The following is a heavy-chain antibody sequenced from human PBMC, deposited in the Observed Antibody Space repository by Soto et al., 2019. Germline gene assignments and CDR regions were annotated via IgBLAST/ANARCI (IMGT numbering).Heavy chain of an antibody. CDR1: GYTFITSYY. D-gene: IGHD5-12*01. Sequence: QVQLVQSGAEVEKPGASVKLSCNASGYTFITSYYTYWVRQAGGQGLEWMGIINPTGTMTKYSERFKGRLTMTRDTSTSTDYMELSTLTSEDTAVYFCARDTGYDHDAFDIWGQGTMVTVSS. CDR3: ARDTGYDHDAFDI. V-gene: IGHV1-46*01. J-gene: IGHJ3*02. CDR2: INPTGTMT.